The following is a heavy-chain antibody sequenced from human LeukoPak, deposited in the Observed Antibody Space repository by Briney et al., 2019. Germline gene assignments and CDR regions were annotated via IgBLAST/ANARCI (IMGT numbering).Heavy chain of an antibody. D-gene: IGHD1-26*01. Sequence: GGSLRLSCAASGFTFSSYGMHWVRQAPGKGLEWVSSISSSSSYIYYADSVKGRFTISRDNAKNSLYLQMNSLRAEDTAVYYCARGYSGSSEDYWGQGTLVTVSS. V-gene: IGHV3-21*01. J-gene: IGHJ4*02. CDR2: ISSSSSYI. CDR3: ARGYSGSSEDY. CDR1: GFTFSSYG.